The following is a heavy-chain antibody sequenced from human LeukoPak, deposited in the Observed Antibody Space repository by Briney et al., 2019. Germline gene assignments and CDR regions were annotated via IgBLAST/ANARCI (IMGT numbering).Heavy chain of an antibody. D-gene: IGHD3-22*01. J-gene: IGHJ4*02. CDR3: ARRGSYYDSSGYYYYYFDY. V-gene: IGHV1-69*05. CDR2: IIPIFGTA. Sequence: SVKVSCKASGGTFSSYAISWVRQAPGQGLEWMGGIIPIFGTANYAQKFQGRVTITTDESTSTAYMELSSLRSEDTAVFYCARRGSYYDSSGYYYYYFDYWGQGTLVTVSS. CDR1: GGTFSSYA.